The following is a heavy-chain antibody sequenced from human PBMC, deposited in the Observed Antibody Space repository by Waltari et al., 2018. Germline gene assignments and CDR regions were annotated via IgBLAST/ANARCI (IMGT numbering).Heavy chain of an antibody. CDR3: AGGTNGSTGWFAP. Sequence: HLVQSGAVVKTPGASVKVSCKSSGYPFHHSFIQWVRPAPGQGLEWVAWVNPKTGATNSAQKFQGRVSVTRDSSITTAYMQLTGLTSDDTALYYCAGGTNGSTGWFAPWGQGTLVTVSS. D-gene: IGHD1-1*01. J-gene: IGHJ5*02. V-gene: IGHV1-2*02. CDR1: GYPFHHSF. CDR2: VNPKTGAT.